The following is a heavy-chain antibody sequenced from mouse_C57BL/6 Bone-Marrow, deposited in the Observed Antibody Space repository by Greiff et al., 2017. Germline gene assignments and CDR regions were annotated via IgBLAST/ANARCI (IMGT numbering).Heavy chain of an antibody. J-gene: IGHJ2*01. V-gene: IGHV1-55*01. CDR1: GYTFTSYW. CDR2: IYPGSGST. Sequence: VQLQQSGPELVKPGASVKLSCKASGYTFTSYWITWVKQRPGQGLEWIGDIYPGSGSTNYNEKFKSKATLTVDTSSSTAYMQLSSLTSEDSAVYYCASGGYFDYWGQGTTLTVSS. CDR3: ASGGYFDY.